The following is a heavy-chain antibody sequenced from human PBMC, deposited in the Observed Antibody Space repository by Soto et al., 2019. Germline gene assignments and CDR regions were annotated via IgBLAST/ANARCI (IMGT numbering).Heavy chain of an antibody. CDR1: GGSISSYY. J-gene: IGHJ6*02. V-gene: IGHV4-59*01. CDR2: IYYSGST. Sequence: SETLSLTCTVSGGSISSYYWSWIRQPPGKGLEWIGYIYYSGSTNYNPSLKSRVTISVDTSKNQFSLKLSSVTAADTAVYYCARSWGEDYYYGMDVWGQGTTVTVS. D-gene: IGHD3-16*01. CDR3: ARSWGEDYYYGMDV.